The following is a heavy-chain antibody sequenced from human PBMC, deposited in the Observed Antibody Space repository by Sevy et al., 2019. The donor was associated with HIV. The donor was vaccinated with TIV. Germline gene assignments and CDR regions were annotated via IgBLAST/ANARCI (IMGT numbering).Heavy chain of an antibody. CDR3: ARTEGVSPATEFDY. D-gene: IGHD2-2*01. Sequence: ASVKVSCKASGYTFTSYGISWVRQAPGQGLEWMGWISAYNGNTNYAQKLQGRVTMTTDTSTSPAYMELRSLRSDDTAVYYCARTEGVSPATEFDYWGQGTLVTVSS. J-gene: IGHJ4*02. CDR2: ISAYNGNT. CDR1: GYTFTSYG. V-gene: IGHV1-18*01.